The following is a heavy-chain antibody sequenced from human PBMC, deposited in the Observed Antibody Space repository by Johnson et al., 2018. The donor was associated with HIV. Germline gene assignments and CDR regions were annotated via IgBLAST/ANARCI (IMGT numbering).Heavy chain of an antibody. CDR1: GFTFSQFA. D-gene: IGHD2-15*01. CDR2: ISYDGTKK. CDR3: ARSQVAATSEGAFDI. V-gene: IGHV3-30*14. Sequence: QMQLVESGGGVVQPGTSLRLSCAASGFTFSQFAMHWVRQAPGKGLEWVAIISYDGTKKYYADSVKGRFTISRDNSKNTLYLQMNSLRAEDTAVYYCARSQVAATSEGAFDIWGQGTMVTVSS. J-gene: IGHJ3*02.